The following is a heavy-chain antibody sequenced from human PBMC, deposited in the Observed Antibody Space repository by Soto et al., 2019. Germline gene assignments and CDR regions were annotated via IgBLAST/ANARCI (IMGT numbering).Heavy chain of an antibody. V-gene: IGHV4-34*01. J-gene: IGHJ5*02. CDR2: INHSGST. Sequence: SETLSLTCAVYGGSFSGYYWSWIRQPPGKGLEWIGEINHSGSTNYNPSLKSRVTISVDTSKNQFSLKLSSVTAADTAVYYCARGSPIVFWFDPWGQGTLVTVSS. CDR1: GGSFSGYY. CDR3: ARGSPIVFWFDP. D-gene: IGHD2-21*01.